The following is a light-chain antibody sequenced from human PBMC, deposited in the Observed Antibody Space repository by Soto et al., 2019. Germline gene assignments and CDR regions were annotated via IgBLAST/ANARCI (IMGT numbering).Light chain of an antibody. V-gene: IGKV3-20*01. Sequence: EIVLTQSPGTLSLSPGERATLSCRASQSVSSSYLAWYQQKPGQAHRLLIYGASSRATGIPDRFSGSGSGTDFTLTISRLEPEDFAVYYCKQYGSSPRTFGQGTRLEIK. CDR3: KQYGSSPRT. CDR1: QSVSSSY. J-gene: IGKJ5*01. CDR2: GAS.